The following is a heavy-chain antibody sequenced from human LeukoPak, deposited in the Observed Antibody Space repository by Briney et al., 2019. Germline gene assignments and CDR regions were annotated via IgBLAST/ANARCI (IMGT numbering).Heavy chain of an antibody. Sequence: SETLSLTRTVSGGPISSGDYYWSWIRQPPGKGLEWIGYIYYSGSTYYNPSLKSRVTISVDTSKNQFSLKLSSVTAADTAVYYCARTSLQYYFDYWGQGTLVTVSS. CDR3: ARTSLQYYFDY. J-gene: IGHJ4*02. CDR1: GGPISSGDYY. V-gene: IGHV4-30-4*08. CDR2: IYYSGST. D-gene: IGHD4-11*01.